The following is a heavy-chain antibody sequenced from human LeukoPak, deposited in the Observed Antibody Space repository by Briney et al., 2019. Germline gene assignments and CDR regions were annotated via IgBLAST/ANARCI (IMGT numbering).Heavy chain of an antibody. CDR2: ISSSSSYI. CDR1: GFTFSSYS. CDR3: AKDIYQWLDDHNFDY. D-gene: IGHD6-19*01. Sequence: GGSLRLSCAASGFTFSSYSMNWVRQAPGKGLEWVSSISSSSSYIYYADSVKGRFTISRDNAKNPLYLQMNSLRAEDTALYYCAKDIYQWLDDHNFDYWGRGTLVTVSS. V-gene: IGHV3-21*04. J-gene: IGHJ4*02.